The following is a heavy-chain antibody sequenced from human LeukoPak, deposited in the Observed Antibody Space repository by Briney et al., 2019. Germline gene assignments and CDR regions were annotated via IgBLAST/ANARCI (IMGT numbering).Heavy chain of an antibody. D-gene: IGHD3-3*01. V-gene: IGHV4-59*11. CDR3: ARDGGGVVSYFDK. J-gene: IGHJ4*02. Sequence: SETLSLTSTVSGGSISSQNWSWIRQPPGKGLEWIAGYIYYSGSTNYNPSLKSRVTISVDTSKNQFSLKMSSVTAADTAVYYCARDGGGVVSYFDKWGQGTLVTVSS. CDR2: IYYSGST. CDR1: GGSISSQN.